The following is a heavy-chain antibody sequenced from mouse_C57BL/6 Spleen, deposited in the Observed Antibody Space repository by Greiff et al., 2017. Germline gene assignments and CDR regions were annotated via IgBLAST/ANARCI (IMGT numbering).Heavy chain of an antibody. Sequence: QVQLQQSGAELARPGASVKLSCKASGYTFTSYGISWVKQRTGQGLEWIGEIYPRSGNTYSNEKFTGKATLTADKSSSTANMELRSLTSEDAAVYFCARDKGTGSSDYWGQGTTLTVSS. CDR3: ARDKGTGSSDY. V-gene: IGHV1-81*01. D-gene: IGHD1-1*01. J-gene: IGHJ2*01. CDR2: IYPRSGNT. CDR1: GYTFTSYG.